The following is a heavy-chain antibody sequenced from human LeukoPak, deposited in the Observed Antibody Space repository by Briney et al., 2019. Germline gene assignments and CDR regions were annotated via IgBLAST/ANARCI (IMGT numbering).Heavy chain of an antibody. CDR2: INHSGST. CDR1: GGSISSYY. D-gene: IGHD3-10*01. CDR3: ARGGHMVRGVIIASRRLDP. V-gene: IGHV4-34*01. J-gene: IGHJ5*02. Sequence: SETLSLTCTVSGGSISSYYWSWIRQPPGKGLEWIGEINHSGSTNYNPSLKSRVTISVDTSKNQFSLKLSSVTAADTAVYYCARGGHMVRGVIIASRRLDPWGQGTLVTVSS.